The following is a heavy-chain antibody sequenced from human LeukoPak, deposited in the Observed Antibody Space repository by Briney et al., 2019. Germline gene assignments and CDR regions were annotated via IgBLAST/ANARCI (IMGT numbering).Heavy chain of an antibody. Sequence: GASVKVSCKASGGTFISYAISSVRQAPGQELEWMGGIIPIFGTANYEQKFQGKVTIPTDESTSKAYMELRSLRSEDTAVYYGARGPDYYYYMDVWGKGTTVTVSS. V-gene: IGHV1-69*05. CDR2: IIPIFGTA. CDR1: GGTFISYA. J-gene: IGHJ6*03. CDR3: ARGPDYYYYMDV.